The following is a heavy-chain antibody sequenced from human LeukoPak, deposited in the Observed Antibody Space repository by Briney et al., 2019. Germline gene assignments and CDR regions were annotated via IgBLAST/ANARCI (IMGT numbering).Heavy chain of an antibody. J-gene: IGHJ4*02. V-gene: IGHV5-10-1*01. Sequence: GESLKISCKGFGYSFTSYWISWVRQMPGKGLEWMGRIDPSDSYTNYSPSFQGHVTISADKSISTAYLQWSSLKASDTAMYYCARQYSSGWYVGYYFDYWGQGTLVTVSS. CDR2: IDPSDSYT. D-gene: IGHD6-19*01. CDR3: ARQYSSGWYVGYYFDY. CDR1: GYSFTSYW.